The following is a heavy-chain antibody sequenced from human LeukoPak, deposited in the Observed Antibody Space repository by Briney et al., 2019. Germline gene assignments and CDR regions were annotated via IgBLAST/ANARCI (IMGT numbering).Heavy chain of an antibody. CDR2: IKQDGSEK. D-gene: IGHD3-10*01. J-gene: IGHJ4*02. Sequence: PGGSLRLSCAASGFSFSSYWMSWVRQAPGKGLEWVANIKQDGSEKYYVDSVKGRFTISRDNAKNSLYLQMNSLRAEDTAVYYCAIYGSGSYGPRTFDYWGQGTLVTVSS. V-gene: IGHV3-7*01. CDR1: GFSFSSYW. CDR3: AIYGSGSYGPRTFDY.